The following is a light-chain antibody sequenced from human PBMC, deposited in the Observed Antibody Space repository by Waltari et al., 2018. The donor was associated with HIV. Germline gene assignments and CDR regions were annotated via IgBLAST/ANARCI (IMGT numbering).Light chain of an antibody. CDR2: DVT. V-gene: IGLV2-14*03. CDR1: GAEIGAYHY. Sequence: QSALTQPASVSGSPGQSITISCAGTGAEIGAYHYVAWYQKLPDSVPKLIIYDVTSRPSGISDRFSASKSGNAASLTISGLQAEDEGDYYCSSYTTFNTVIFGGGTKLTVL. CDR3: SSYTTFNTVI. J-gene: IGLJ2*01.